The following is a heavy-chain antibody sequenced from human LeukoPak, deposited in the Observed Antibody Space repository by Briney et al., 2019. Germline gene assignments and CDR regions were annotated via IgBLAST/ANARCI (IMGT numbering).Heavy chain of an antibody. D-gene: IGHD6-13*01. V-gene: IGHV4-59*01. Sequence: SETLSLTCTVAGGSISSYYWSWVRQPPGKGLEWIGFVYYTGSTNYSPSLKSRVTISVDTSKNQFSLKLRSVTAADTAVYYCARISSSNWYNERGAFDVWGQGTMVTVSS. J-gene: IGHJ3*01. CDR1: GGSISSYY. CDR2: VYYTGST. CDR3: ARISSSNWYNERGAFDV.